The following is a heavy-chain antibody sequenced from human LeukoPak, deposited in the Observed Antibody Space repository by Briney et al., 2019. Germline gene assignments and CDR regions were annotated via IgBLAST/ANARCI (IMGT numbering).Heavy chain of an antibody. CDR2: IYYSGST. V-gene: IGHV4-39*07. CDR3: ARASGSYFSYYYYGMDV. Sequence: SETLSLTCTVSGGSISSYYWSWIRQPPGKGLEWIGSIYYSGSTYYNPSLKSRVTISVDTSKNQFSLKLSSETAADTAVYYCARASGSYFSYYYYGMDVWGQGTTVTVSS. CDR1: GGSISSYY. D-gene: IGHD1-26*01. J-gene: IGHJ6*02.